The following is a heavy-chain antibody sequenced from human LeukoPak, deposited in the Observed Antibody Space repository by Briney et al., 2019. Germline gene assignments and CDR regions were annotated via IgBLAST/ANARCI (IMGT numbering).Heavy chain of an antibody. CDR1: GLTFSDYS. CDR3: AKDAAGPEY. J-gene: IGHJ4*02. V-gene: IGHV3-23*01. D-gene: IGHD6-13*01. CDR2: ISAGGGST. Sequence: AGGSLRLSCAASGLTFSDYSMTWVRQAPGKGLLWVSGISAGGGSTYYADSVKGRFTISRDNSRNTLYLQMNSLRAEDTAVYYCAKDAAGPEYWGQGTLVTVSS.